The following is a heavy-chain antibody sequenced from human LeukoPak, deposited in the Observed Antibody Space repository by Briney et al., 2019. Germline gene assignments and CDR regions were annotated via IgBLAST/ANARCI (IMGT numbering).Heavy chain of an antibody. Sequence: SETLSLTCTVSGGSISSSSYYWGWIRQPPGKGLEWIGSIYYSGSTYYNPSLKSRVTISVDTSKNQFSLKLSSVTAADTAVYYCARGGDYYDSSGYYGAVSWFDPWGQGTLVTVSS. D-gene: IGHD3-22*01. V-gene: IGHV4-39*07. CDR2: IYYSGST. CDR3: ARGGDYYDSSGYYGAVSWFDP. J-gene: IGHJ5*02. CDR1: GGSISSSSYY.